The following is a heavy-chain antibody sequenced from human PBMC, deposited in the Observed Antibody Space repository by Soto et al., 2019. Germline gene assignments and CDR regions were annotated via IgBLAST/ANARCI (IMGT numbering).Heavy chain of an antibody. Sequence: PGGSLRLSCAASGFTFSSYAMSWVRQAPGKGLEWVSAISGSGGSTYYADSVKGRFTISRDNSKNTLYPQMNSLRAEDTAVYYCARAAWTTVTNRLNDVFDVWGQGTMVTVSS. D-gene: IGHD4-4*01. CDR1: GFTFSSYA. CDR2: ISGSGGST. J-gene: IGHJ3*01. V-gene: IGHV3-23*01. CDR3: ARAAWTTVTNRLNDVFDV.